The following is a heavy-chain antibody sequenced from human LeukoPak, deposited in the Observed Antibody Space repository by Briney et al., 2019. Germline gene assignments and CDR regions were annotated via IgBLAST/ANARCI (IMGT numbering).Heavy chain of an antibody. CDR2: TSSTTGST. CDR1: GFNVTTYS. CDR3: ARDRLGSLEH. V-gene: IGHV3-48*01. Sequence: GGSLRLSCAASGFNVTTYSVNWVRQAAGRGLEWVSYTSSTTGSTFYADSVKGRFTISRDSAKNSVFLQMNSLRVEDTAIYYCARDRLGSLEHWGQGTLVTVSS. J-gene: IGHJ1*01. D-gene: IGHD1-26*01.